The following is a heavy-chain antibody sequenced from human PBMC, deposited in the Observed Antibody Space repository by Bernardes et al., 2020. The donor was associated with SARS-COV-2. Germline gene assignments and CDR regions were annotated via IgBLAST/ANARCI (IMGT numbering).Heavy chain of an antibody. CDR2: IYWDDDK. J-gene: IGHJ5*02. CDR1: GFSLTTMGVG. CDR3: AHRRYYFDNSGPDYFDP. D-gene: IGHD3-22*01. Sequence: SGPTLVKPTQTLTLTCTFSGFSLTTMGVGVGWIRQPPGKALEWIALIYWDDDKRYSPSLNSRLTITKDTSKNQVVLTMTYMDPEDTATYYCAHRRYYFDNSGPDYFDPWGQGILVTVSS. V-gene: IGHV2-5*02.